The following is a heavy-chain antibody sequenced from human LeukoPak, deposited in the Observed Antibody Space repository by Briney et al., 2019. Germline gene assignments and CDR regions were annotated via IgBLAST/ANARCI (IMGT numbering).Heavy chain of an antibody. V-gene: IGHV3-11*04. Sequence: GGSLRLSCAASGFTFSDYYMSWIRQAPGKGLEWVSYISSSGSTIYYADSVKGRFTISRDNSKNTLYLQMNSLRAEDTAVYYCARGRVPAAIRGPIDYWGQGTLVTVSS. CDR1: GFTFSDYY. J-gene: IGHJ4*02. CDR3: ARGRVPAAIRGPIDY. CDR2: ISSSGSTI. D-gene: IGHD2-2*01.